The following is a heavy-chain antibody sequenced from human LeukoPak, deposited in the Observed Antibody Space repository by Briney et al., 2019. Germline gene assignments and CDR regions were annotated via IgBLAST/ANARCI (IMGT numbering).Heavy chain of an antibody. CDR2: IMIGGDGK. J-gene: IGHJ4*02. V-gene: IGHV3-23*01. CDR1: GFTFNNYA. CDR3: VRAAPRDCSPASCSLFDT. Sequence: SGGSLRLSYAGSGFTFNNYAMSWVRRAPRKGLEWVSTIMIGGDGKHYADSVKGRFTISRDRSESTLYLQMNGLRADDTAVYYCVRAAPRDCSPASCSLFDTWGQGTLVTVSS. D-gene: IGHD2-2*01.